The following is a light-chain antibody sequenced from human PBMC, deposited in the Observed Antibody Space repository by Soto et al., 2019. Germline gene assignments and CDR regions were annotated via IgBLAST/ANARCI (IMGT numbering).Light chain of an antibody. CDR3: QHYQSGHPIT. CDR1: QSVGTR. V-gene: IGKV3-20*01. J-gene: IGKJ5*01. CDR2: GAS. Sequence: EILLTQSPDTLSLSPGEIATLSCSAAQSVGTRLAWYQHKTGQAPRLLISGASSRATGIPDRFTGSGSETSFTLTISRLEPEDFALYYCQHYQSGHPITFGQGTRLEIK.